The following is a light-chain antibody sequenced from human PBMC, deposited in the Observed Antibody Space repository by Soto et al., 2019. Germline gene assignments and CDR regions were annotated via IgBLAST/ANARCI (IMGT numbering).Light chain of an antibody. CDR3: QKQNSALCT. V-gene: IGKV1-27*01. CDR2: AAS. CDR1: QGISNY. Sequence: DIQMTQSPSSLSSSVGDRVTITCRASQGISNYLAWYQQKPGKVPKLLIYAASTLQSGVPSRFSGSGSGTDITITISILQPEDVATSYSQKQNSALCTFGQGTKVEIK. J-gene: IGKJ1*01.